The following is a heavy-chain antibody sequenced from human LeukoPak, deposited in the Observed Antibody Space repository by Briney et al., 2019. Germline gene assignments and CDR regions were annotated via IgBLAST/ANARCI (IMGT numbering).Heavy chain of an antibody. CDR3: ARDQRGYDNYYYGMDV. CDR1: GFTFSSYS. J-gene: IGHJ6*02. CDR2: NSSSSSYI. D-gene: IGHD5-12*01. Sequence: GGSLRLSCAASGFTFSSYSMNWVRQAPGKGLEWVSSNSSSSSYIYYADSVKGRFTISRDNAKNSLYLQMNSLRAEDTAVYYCARDQRGYDNYYYGMDVWGQGTTVTVSS. V-gene: IGHV3-21*01.